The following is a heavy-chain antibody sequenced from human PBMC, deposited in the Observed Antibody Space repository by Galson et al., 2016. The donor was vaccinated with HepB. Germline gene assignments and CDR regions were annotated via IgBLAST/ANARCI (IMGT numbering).Heavy chain of an antibody. J-gene: IGHJ4*02. Sequence: SLRLSCAPSGFIFTSYAMNWVRQAPGKGLEWISYIDNSGGGIYYTDSVRGRFTISRDNAKNSLYLQMNSLRDEDTAVYYCATGLTTFEHWGQGTLVTVSS. D-gene: IGHD4-11*01. CDR1: GFIFTSYA. CDR3: ATGLTTFEH. V-gene: IGHV3-48*02. CDR2: IDNSGGGI.